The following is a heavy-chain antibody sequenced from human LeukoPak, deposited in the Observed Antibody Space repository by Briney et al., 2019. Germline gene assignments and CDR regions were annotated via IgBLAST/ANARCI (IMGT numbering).Heavy chain of an antibody. Sequence: SVKVSCKASGGTFSNYAISWVRQAPGQGLEWMGGIIPIFGTANYAQKFQGRVTITADESTSTAYMELSSLRSEDTAVYYCARNPPRTGDFNSWGQGALVTVSS. J-gene: IGHJ4*02. CDR3: ARNPPRTGDFNS. D-gene: IGHD7-27*01. CDR1: GGTFSNYA. CDR2: IIPIFGTA. V-gene: IGHV1-69*13.